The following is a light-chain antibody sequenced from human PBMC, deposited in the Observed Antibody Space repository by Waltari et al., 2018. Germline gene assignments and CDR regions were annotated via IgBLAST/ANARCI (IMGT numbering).Light chain of an antibody. Sequence: QSALTQPASVSGSPGQSITLSCTGTSGDIGHYNFVSWYQQHPGKAPQPILYEVSNRPLGVSYRFSGSKSGATASLTISGLHPEDAADYYCSSLTSRNSLVFGGGTTVTVL. J-gene: IGLJ3*02. CDR3: SSLTSRNSLV. CDR2: EVS. V-gene: IGLV2-14*01. CDR1: SGDIGHYNF.